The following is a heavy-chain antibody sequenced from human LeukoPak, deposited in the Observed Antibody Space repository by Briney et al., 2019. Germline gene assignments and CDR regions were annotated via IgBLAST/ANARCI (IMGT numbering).Heavy chain of an antibody. CDR2: IYPGDSDT. CDR3: ARPLNAGGVMTTVSY. Sequence: GESLKISCKGSGYSFTSYWIGWVRQMPGKGLEWMGIIYPGDSDTRYSPSFQGQVTISADKSISTAYLQWSSLEASDTAMYYCARPLNAGGVMTTVSYWGQGTLVTVSS. D-gene: IGHD4-11*01. V-gene: IGHV5-51*01. J-gene: IGHJ4*02. CDR1: GYSFTSYW.